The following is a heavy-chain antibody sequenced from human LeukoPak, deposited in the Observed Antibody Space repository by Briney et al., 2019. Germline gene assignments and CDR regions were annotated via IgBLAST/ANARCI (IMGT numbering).Heavy chain of an antibody. CDR1: GFTFSTYW. D-gene: IGHD6-19*01. J-gene: IGHJ4*02. CDR2: LRSDGSVT. CDR3: VRDRPYTSGLSDY. Sequence: PGGSLRLSCAASGFTFSTYWMHWVRQGPGKGLVWVSRLRSDGSVTNYADSVKGRFTISRDNAKNTLYLQMNSLRAEDTAVYYCVRDRPYTSGLSDYWGQGTLVTVSS. V-gene: IGHV3-74*01.